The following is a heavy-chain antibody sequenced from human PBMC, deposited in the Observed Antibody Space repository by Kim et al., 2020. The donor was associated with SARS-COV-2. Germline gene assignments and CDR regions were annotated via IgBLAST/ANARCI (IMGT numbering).Heavy chain of an antibody. CDR1: GFTFSSYA. Sequence: GGSLRLSCAASGFTFSSYAMHWVRQAPGKGLEWVAVISYDGSNKYYADSVKGRFTISRDNSKNTLYLQMNSLRAEDTAVYYCARPSSRVVAAPTHFDISGQGTIFSVSS. CDR3: ARPSSRVVAAPTHFDI. D-gene: IGHD2-15*01. V-gene: IGHV3-30*04. J-gene: IGHJ3*02. CDR2: ISYDGSNK.